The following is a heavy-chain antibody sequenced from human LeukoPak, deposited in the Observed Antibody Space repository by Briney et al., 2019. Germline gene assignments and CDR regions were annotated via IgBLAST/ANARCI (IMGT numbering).Heavy chain of an antibody. CDR3: ARDHRRGGTIDY. J-gene: IGHJ4*02. D-gene: IGHD1-1*01. CDR1: GFAFSSYS. CDR2: ISTSSSYI. Sequence: PGGSLRLSCAASGFAFSSYSMNWVRQAPGKGLEWVSSISTSSSYIYYADSVKGRFTISRDNARNPLYLQMNSLRAEDTAVYYCARDHRRGGTIDYWGQGTLVTVSS. V-gene: IGHV3-21*01.